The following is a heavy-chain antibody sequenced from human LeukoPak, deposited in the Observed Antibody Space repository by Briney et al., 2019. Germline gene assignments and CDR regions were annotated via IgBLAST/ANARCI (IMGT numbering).Heavy chain of an antibody. J-gene: IGHJ4*02. D-gene: IGHD6-6*01. CDR1: GFTFSSYG. V-gene: IGHV3-30*03. CDR2: ISYDGSNK. CDR3: APEVAARSEGFDY. Sequence: PGGSLRLSCAASGFTFSSYGMHWVRQAPGKGLEWVAVISYDGSNKYYADSVKGRFTISRDNSKNTLYLQMNSLRAEDTAVYYCAPEVAARSEGFDYWGQGTLVTVSS.